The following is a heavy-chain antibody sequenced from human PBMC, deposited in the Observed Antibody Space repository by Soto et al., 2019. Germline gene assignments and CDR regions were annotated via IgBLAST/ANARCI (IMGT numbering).Heavy chain of an antibody. D-gene: IGHD2-15*01. CDR1: GGSFSGYY. CDR2: IRHSGSA. V-gene: IGHV4-34*01. CDR3: ARGGSNGGSCYGLCY. J-gene: IGHJ4*02. Sequence: SETLSLTCAVYGGSFSGYYWSWIRQPPGKGLEWIGEIRHSGSANYSPSLKSRVTISVDTSKNQFSLKMSSVTAADTAVYYCARGGSNGGSCYGLCYWGQGTLVTVSS.